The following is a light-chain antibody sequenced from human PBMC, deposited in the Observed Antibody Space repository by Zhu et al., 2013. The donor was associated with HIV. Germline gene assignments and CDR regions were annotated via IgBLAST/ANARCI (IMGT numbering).Light chain of an antibody. CDR1: QSVRAY. CDR3: QQCYSAPGS. J-gene: IGKJ2*04. V-gene: IGKV1-39*01. Sequence: DIRMTQSPSSLSASVGDRVTITCRSSQSVRAYVNWYQQKSGEAPKLLISSASILQNGVPSRFSGGGSGTDFSLTINSLQPDDFGTYYCQQCYSAPGSFGQGTELEV. CDR2: SAS.